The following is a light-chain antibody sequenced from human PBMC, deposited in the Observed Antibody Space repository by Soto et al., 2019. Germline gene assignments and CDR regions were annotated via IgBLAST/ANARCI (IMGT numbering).Light chain of an antibody. CDR2: GAA. J-gene: IGKJ2*01. V-gene: IGKV3-20*01. CDR1: QSVSSSY. Sequence: EIVLTQSPGTLSLSPGERATLSCRASQSVSSSYLAWYQQKPGQAPRLLIYGAASRATGIPDRFSGSGSGTDFPLTISRLEPEDFAVYYCQQYGSSPYTFGQGTKPEIK. CDR3: QQYGSSPYT.